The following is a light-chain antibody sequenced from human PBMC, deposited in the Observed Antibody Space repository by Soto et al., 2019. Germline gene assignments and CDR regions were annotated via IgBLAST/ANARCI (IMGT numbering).Light chain of an antibody. CDR2: RND. V-gene: IGLV1-47*01. CDR3: AAWDDSLSAVV. CDR1: SSNIGSNY. J-gene: IGLJ2*01. Sequence: QSVLTQPPSASGTPGQRVTISCSGSSSNIGSNYVYWYQQFPGSAPKLLIYRNDQQPSGVPDRFSGSKSGTSASLAISGPRSEDEADYYCAAWDDSLSAVVFGGGTKLTVL.